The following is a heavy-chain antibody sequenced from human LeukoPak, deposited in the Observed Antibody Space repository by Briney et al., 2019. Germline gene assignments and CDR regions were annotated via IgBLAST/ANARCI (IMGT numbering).Heavy chain of an antibody. CDR2: IYYSGST. CDR3: ARKGGGSWYFDY. CDR1: GYSITSDYY. J-gene: IGHJ4*02. Sequence: SETLSLTCAVSGYSITSDYYWGWIRPPPGKGLEWIGSIYYSGSTYYNPSLKSRVAMSIDTSKNQFSLKLNSVTAADTAVYYCARKGGGSWYFDYWGQGTLVTVSS. D-gene: IGHD6-13*01. V-gene: IGHV4-38-2*01.